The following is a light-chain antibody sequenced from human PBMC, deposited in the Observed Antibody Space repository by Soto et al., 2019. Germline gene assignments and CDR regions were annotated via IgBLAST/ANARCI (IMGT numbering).Light chain of an antibody. CDR1: QSVSRSY. V-gene: IGKV3-20*01. CDR2: GAS. CDR3: QQYGNSPWT. Sequence: EIVLTQSPSTLSLSPGEGITLSCRASQSVSRSYLAWYQQIPGRAPRLLIYGASTRATGIPDKFTGSGSGTDFTLTINRLEPEDFAVYYCQQYGNSPWTFGQGTKVEVK. J-gene: IGKJ1*01.